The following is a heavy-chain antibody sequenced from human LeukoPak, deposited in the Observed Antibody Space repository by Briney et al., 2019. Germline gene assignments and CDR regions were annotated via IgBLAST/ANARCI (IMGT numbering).Heavy chain of an antibody. J-gene: IGHJ4*02. CDR1: GYTFTSYG. Sequence: ASVKVSCKASGYTFTSYGISWVRQAPGQGLEWMGWISAYSGNTNYAQKLQGRVTMTTDTSTSTAYMELRSLRSDDTAVYYCAREYCSSTSCYLYYFDYWGQGTLVTVSS. CDR3: AREYCSSTSCYLYYFDY. CDR2: ISAYSGNT. D-gene: IGHD2-2*01. V-gene: IGHV1-18*01.